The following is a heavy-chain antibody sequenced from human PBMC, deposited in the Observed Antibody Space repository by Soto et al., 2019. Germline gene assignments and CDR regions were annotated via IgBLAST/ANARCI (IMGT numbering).Heavy chain of an antibody. V-gene: IGHV1-2*02. D-gene: IGHD1-1*01. CDR1: GYTFTGYY. J-gene: IGHJ3*01. Sequence: QVQLVQSGAEVKKPGASVNVSCKASGYTFTGYYVHWVRQAPGQGPEWMGWISPKTGGTNLAQNFQGRVTMTRDTSFSTASMELNGLTSDDTAVYYCAREASSSAGTTNAFDVWGQGTMVTVSS. CDR2: ISPKTGGT. CDR3: AREASSSAGTTNAFDV.